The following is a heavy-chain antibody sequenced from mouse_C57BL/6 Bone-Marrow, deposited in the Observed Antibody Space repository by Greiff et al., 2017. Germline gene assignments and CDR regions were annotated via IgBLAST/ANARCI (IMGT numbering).Heavy chain of an antibody. D-gene: IGHD3-2*02. CDR3: TRGQLRLRPFFAY. Sequence: QVQLQQSGAELVRPGASVTLSCKASGYTFTDYEMHWVKQTPVHGLEWIGAIDPETGGTAYNQKFKGKAILTADKSSSTAYMELRSLTSEDSAVYYCTRGQLRLRPFFAYWGQGSLVTVSA. CDR1: GYTFTDYE. V-gene: IGHV1-15*01. CDR2: IDPETGGT. J-gene: IGHJ3*01.